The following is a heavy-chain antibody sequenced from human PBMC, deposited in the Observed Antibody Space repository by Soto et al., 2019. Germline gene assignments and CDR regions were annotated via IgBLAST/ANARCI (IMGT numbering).Heavy chain of an antibody. CDR1: GFTFSSFG. D-gene: IGHD2-2*01. V-gene: IGHV3-30*03. Sequence: QVQLVESGGGVVQPGRSLRLSCAASGFTFSSFGMHWVRQAPGKGLEWVAVISCDGSNKYYADSVKGRFTISRDNSKNTLYMEMNSLRPEDTAVYYCASGRSVVLIAVEFVYWGQGALVTVSS. CDR3: ASGRSVVLIAVEFVY. J-gene: IGHJ4*02. CDR2: ISCDGSNK.